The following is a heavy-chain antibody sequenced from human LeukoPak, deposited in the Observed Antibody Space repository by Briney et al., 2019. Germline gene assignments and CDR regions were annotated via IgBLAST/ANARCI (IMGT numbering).Heavy chain of an antibody. D-gene: IGHD6-19*01. J-gene: IGHJ2*01. CDR1: GGSFSGYY. V-gene: IGHV4-34*01. CDR3: ARDGAVAGSYWYFDL. CDR2: INHSGST. Sequence: SETLSLTCAVYGGSFSGYYWRWIRQPPGKGLEWIGEINHSGSTNYNPSLKSRVTISVDTSKNQFSLKLSSVTAADTAVYYCARDGAVAGSYWYFDLWGRGTLVTVSS.